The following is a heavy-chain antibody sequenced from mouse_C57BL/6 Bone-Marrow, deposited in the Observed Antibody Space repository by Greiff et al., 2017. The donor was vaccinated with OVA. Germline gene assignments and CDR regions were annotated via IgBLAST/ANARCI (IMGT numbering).Heavy chain of an antibody. CDR3: ARGYYGSYWYFDV. Sequence: QVQLQQPGAELVMPGASVKLSCKASGYTFTSYWMHWVKQRPGQGLEWIGEIDPSDSYTNYNQKFKGKSTLTVDKSSSTAYMQLSSLTSEDSAVYYCARGYYGSYWYFDVWGTGTTVTVSS. J-gene: IGHJ1*03. D-gene: IGHD1-1*01. V-gene: IGHV1-69*01. CDR1: GYTFTSYW. CDR2: IDPSDSYT.